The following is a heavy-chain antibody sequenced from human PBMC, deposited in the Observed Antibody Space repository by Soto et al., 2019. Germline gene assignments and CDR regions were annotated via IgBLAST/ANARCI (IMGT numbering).Heavy chain of an antibody. J-gene: IGHJ4*02. CDR3: ARLDPGYSYGPSLDY. Sequence: SPSFQGHVTISADKSISTAYLQWSSLKASDTAMYYCARLDPGYSYGPSLDYWGQGTLVTVSS. D-gene: IGHD5-18*01. V-gene: IGHV5-10-1*01.